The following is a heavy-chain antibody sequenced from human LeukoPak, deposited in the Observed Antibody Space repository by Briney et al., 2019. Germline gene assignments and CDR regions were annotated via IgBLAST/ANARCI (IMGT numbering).Heavy chain of an antibody. D-gene: IGHD6-13*01. CDR3: ARDGTAPGLYFDL. CDR2: IRQDGGEK. CDR1: GFTFTNYW. Sequence: GGSLRLSCAVSGFTFTNYWMNWVRQAPGKGLEWVASIRQDGGEKSYVDSVKGRFTISRDNTKNSLYLQMRSLRAEDTAVYYCARDGTAPGLYFDLWGQGSLVTVSS. J-gene: IGHJ4*01. V-gene: IGHV3-7*01.